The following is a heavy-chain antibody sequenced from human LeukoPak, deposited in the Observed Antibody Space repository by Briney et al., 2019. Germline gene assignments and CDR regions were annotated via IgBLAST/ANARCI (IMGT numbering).Heavy chain of an antibody. CDR1: GGSISSYY. J-gene: IGHJ6*03. CDR3: AREGFNYYYYYMDV. V-gene: IGHV4-59*01. CDR2: IYYSGST. Sequence: SETLSLTCTVSGGSISSYYWSWIRQPPGKGLEWIGYIYYSGSTNYNPSLKRRVTISVDTSKNQFSLKLSSVTAADTAVYYCAREGFNYYYYYMDVWGKGTTVTVSS.